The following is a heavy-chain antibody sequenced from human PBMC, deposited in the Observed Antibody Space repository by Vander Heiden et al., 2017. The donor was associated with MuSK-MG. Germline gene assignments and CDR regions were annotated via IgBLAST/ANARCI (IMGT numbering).Heavy chain of an antibody. V-gene: IGHV3-43*01. CDR2: ISWDGGST. J-gene: IGHJ5*02. CDR1: GFTFDDYT. D-gene: IGHD6-13*01. Sequence: EVQLVESGGVVVQPGGSLRLSCAASGFTFDDYTMHWVRQAPGKGLEWVSLISWDGGSTYYADSVKGRFTISRDNSKNSLYLQMNSLRTEDTALYYCAKAHSSSWYGWFDPWGQGTLVTVSS. CDR3: AKAHSSSWYGWFDP.